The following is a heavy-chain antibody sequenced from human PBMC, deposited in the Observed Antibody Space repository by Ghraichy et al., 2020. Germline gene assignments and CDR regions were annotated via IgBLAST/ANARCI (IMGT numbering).Heavy chain of an antibody. CDR1: GYTFTSYG. V-gene: IGHV1-18*01. CDR3: ARFIAAAGSLDY. CDR2: ISAYNGNT. J-gene: IGHJ4*02. D-gene: IGHD6-13*01. Sequence: ASVKVSCKASGYTFTSYGISWVRQAPGQGLVWMGWISAYNGNTNYAQKLQGRVTMTTDTSTSTAYMELRSLRSDDTAVYYCARFIAAAGSLDYWGQGTLVTVSS.